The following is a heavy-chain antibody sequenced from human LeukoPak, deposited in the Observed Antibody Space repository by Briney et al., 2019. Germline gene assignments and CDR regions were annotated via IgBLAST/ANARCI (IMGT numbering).Heavy chain of an antibody. V-gene: IGHV3-33*01. CDR2: IWYDGSVT. CDR1: GFSFNGYG. J-gene: IGHJ4*02. D-gene: IGHD1-26*01. CDR3: ARHGSGRNNFDPLDH. Sequence: GRSLRLSCAASGFSFNGYGMNWVRQAPGKGLEWVAIIWYDGSVTYYEDSVKGRFTISRDNSKSTLYLQMDSLRAEDTAVYYCARHGSGRNNFDPLDHWGQGTLVTVSS.